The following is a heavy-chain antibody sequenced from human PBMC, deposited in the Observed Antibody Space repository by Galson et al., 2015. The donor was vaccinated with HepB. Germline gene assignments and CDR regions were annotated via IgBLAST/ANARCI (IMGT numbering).Heavy chain of an antibody. CDR3: AIEFALIVANSFDP. V-gene: IGHV3-30*04. D-gene: IGHD3-22*01. CDR1: GFTFSSYA. Sequence: SLRLSCAASGFTFSSYAMHWVRQAPGKGLEWVAVISYDGSNKYYADSVKGRFTISRDNSKNTLYLQMNSLRAEDTAVYYCAIEFALIVANSFDPWGQGTLVTVSS. J-gene: IGHJ5*02. CDR2: ISYDGSNK.